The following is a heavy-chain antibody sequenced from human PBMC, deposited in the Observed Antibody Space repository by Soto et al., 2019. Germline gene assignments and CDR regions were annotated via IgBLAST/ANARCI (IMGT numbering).Heavy chain of an antibody. CDR3: ARGNLSFDFDS. V-gene: IGHV3-30*03. D-gene: IGHD1-26*01. CDR1: GFNFGFFG. J-gene: IGHJ4*02. Sequence: PGGSLRLSCAASGFNFGFFGMHWVRQAPGKGLEWVAFISGDGINTQYADSVRGRFTLSRDYSRKTMYLQVDSLRDEDTALYYCARGNLSFDFDSWGLGTLVTVSS. CDR2: ISGDGINT.